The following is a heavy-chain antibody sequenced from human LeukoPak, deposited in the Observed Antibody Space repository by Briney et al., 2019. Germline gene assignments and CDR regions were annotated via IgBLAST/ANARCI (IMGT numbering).Heavy chain of an antibody. CDR3: AKDTVVGATTNLFDY. CDR1: GFTFSSYA. J-gene: IGHJ4*02. V-gene: IGHV3-23*01. CDR2: ISGSGGTT. D-gene: IGHD1-26*01. Sequence: RPGGSLRLSCAASGFTFSSYAMDWVRQARGKGLEWVSAISGSGGTTYYADSVKGRFTISRDNSKNTLYLQMNSLGAEDTAVYYCAKDTVVGATTNLFDYWGQGTLVTVSS.